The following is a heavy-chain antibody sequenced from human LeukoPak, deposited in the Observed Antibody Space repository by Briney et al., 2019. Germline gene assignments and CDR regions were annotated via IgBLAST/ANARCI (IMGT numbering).Heavy chain of an antibody. J-gene: IGHJ6*03. CDR3: ARARVDYYYYYMDV. Sequence: PGGSLRLSCAASGFTFSSYEMNWVRQAPGKGLEGVSYISSSGSTIYYADSVKGRFTISRDNAKNSLYLQMNSLRAEDTAVYYCARARVDYYYYYMDVWGKGTMVTVSS. CDR2: ISSSGSTI. V-gene: IGHV3-48*03. CDR1: GFTFSSYE.